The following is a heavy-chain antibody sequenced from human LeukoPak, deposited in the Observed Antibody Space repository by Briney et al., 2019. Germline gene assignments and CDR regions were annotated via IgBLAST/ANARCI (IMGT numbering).Heavy chain of an antibody. CDR1: GYSFTNYW. J-gene: IGHJ4*02. D-gene: IGHD5-18*01. CDR2: IYPRDSHT. CDR3: ARLGYSFGQGDY. V-gene: IGHV5-51*01. Sequence: GESLQISCKHSGYSFTNYWIGWVRQMPGKGLEWMGIIYPRDSHTKYSPSSQGQVTISADTSTSTAYLQWSSLKASDSAMYYCARLGYSFGQGDYWGQGTLVTVSS.